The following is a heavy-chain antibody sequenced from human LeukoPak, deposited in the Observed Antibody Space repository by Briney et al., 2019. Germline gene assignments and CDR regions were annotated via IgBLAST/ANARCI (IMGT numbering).Heavy chain of an antibody. CDR3: VKIDAAAGTGTFDY. J-gene: IGHJ4*02. CDR2: ISYDGSNK. D-gene: IGHD6-13*01. CDR1: GFTFSSYG. Sequence: GGSLRLSCAASGFTFSSYGMHWVRQAPGMGLEWVAVISYDGSNKYYADSVKGRFTISRDNSKNTLYLQMNSLRAEDTAVYYCVKIDAAAGTGTFDYWGQGTLVTVSS. V-gene: IGHV3-30*18.